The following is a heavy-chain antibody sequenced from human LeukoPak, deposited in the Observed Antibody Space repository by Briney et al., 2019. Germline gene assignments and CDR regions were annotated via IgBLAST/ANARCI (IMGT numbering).Heavy chain of an antibody. Sequence: PGGSLRLSCAASGFTFGSYAMSWVRQAPGKGLEWVSAISGSGGSTYYADSVKGRFTISRDNSKNTLYLQMNSLRAEDTAVYYCAKDLRGYSGYDPSDAFDIWGQGTMVTVSS. J-gene: IGHJ3*02. CDR2: ISGSGGST. CDR1: GFTFGSYA. CDR3: AKDLRGYSGYDPSDAFDI. D-gene: IGHD5-12*01. V-gene: IGHV3-23*01.